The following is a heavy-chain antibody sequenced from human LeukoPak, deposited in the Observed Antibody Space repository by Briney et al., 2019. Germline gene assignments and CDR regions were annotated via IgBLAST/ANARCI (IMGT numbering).Heavy chain of an antibody. CDR2: ISAYNGNT. Sequence: ASVKVSCKASGYTFTSYGISWVRQAPGQGLEWMGWISAYNGNTNYAQKLQGRVTMTIDTSTSTAYMELRSLRSDDTAVYYCATLWFGELDYYYGMDVWGQGTTVTVSS. J-gene: IGHJ6*02. D-gene: IGHD3-10*01. CDR1: GYTFTSYG. V-gene: IGHV1-18*01. CDR3: ATLWFGELDYYYGMDV.